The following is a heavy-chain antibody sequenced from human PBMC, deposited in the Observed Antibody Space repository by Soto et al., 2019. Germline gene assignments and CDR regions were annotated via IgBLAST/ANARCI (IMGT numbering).Heavy chain of an antibody. D-gene: IGHD1-1*01. Sequence: EVQLVESGGGLVQPGGSLRLSCAASGFTFSSYWMSWVRQAPGKGLEWVANIKQDGSEKYYVDSVKGRFTISRDNAKNSLYLQMNSLRAEDTAVYYCARDLATGTTGLGGYYYYMDVWGKGTTVTVSS. CDR1: GFTFSSYW. CDR3: ARDLATGTTGLGGYYYYMDV. J-gene: IGHJ6*03. V-gene: IGHV3-7*01. CDR2: IKQDGSEK.